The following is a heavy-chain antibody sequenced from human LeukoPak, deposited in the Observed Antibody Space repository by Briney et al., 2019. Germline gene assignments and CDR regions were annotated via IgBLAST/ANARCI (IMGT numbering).Heavy chain of an antibody. CDR2: IYYGGST. CDR3: ARHKTTDHTFDI. Sequence: SETLSLTCTVSGGSISSSSYYWGWIRQPPGKGLEWIGSIYYGGSTYYNPSLKSRVTISVDTSKKQFSLKLNSVTAADTAVYYCARHKTTDHTFDIWGQGTIVTVSS. V-gene: IGHV4-39*01. J-gene: IGHJ3*02. D-gene: IGHD1-14*01. CDR1: GGSISSSSYY.